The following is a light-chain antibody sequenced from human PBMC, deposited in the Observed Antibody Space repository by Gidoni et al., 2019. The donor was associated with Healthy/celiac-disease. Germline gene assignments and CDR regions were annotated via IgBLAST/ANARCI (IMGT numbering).Light chain of an antibody. CDR3: QQYGSSLTWT. Sequence: EIVFTQSPGTLSLSPGERATLSCRASQSVSSSYSAWYQQKPGQAPRLLIYGASSRATGIPDRFSGSGSGTDFTLTISRLEPEDFAVYYCQQYGSSLTWTFGQGTKVEIK. V-gene: IGKV3-20*01. CDR1: QSVSSSY. CDR2: GAS. J-gene: IGKJ1*01.